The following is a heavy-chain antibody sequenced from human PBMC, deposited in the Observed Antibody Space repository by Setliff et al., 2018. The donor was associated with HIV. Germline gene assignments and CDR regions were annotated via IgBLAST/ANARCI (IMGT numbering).Heavy chain of an antibody. CDR2: IYYSGST. CDR1: GGYISSSSYY. V-gene: IGHV4-39*07. J-gene: IGHJ4*02. D-gene: IGHD2-15*01. CDR3: AREHGEYCSGGTCYHHYYFDY. Sequence: SETLSLTCSVSGGYISSSSYYWGWIRQPPGKGLEWIGSIYYSGSTYYNPSLKSRVTISVDTSKNQFSLKLSSVTAADTAVYYCAREHGEYCSGGTCYHHYYFDYWGPGTLVTVPQ.